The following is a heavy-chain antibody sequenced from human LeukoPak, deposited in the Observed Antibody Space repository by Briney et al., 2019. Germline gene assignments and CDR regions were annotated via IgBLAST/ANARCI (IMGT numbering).Heavy chain of an antibody. Sequence: PSQTLSLTCTVSGGSISSGDYDWGWIRQPAGKGREWIGYIYYGGSTYYNPSLKSRVTISVYTSKNQFSLKLSSVTAADTAVYYCARDRGGENYYDSSGYFYYFDLWGRGTLVTVSS. CDR3: ARDRGGENYYDSSGYFYYFDL. J-gene: IGHJ2*01. V-gene: IGHV4-30-4*01. CDR2: IYYGGST. D-gene: IGHD3-22*01. CDR1: GGSISSGDYD.